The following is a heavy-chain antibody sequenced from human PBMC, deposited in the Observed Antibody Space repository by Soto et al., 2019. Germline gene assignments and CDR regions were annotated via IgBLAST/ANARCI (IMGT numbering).Heavy chain of an antibody. J-gene: IGHJ3*02. Sequence: GGSLRLSCAASGFTFSSYGMHWVRQAPGKGLEWVAVISYDGSNKYYADSVKGRFTISRDNSKNTLYLQMNSLRAEDTAVYYCAKGQQVRMADIWGQGKMVTVSS. CDR2: ISYDGSNK. V-gene: IGHV3-30*18. D-gene: IGHD6-13*01. CDR3: AKGQQVRMADI. CDR1: GFTFSSYG.